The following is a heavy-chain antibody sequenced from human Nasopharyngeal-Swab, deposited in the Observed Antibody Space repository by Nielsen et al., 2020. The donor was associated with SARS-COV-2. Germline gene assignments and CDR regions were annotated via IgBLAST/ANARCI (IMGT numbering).Heavy chain of an antibody. CDR1: EYTLTELS. CDR2: FDAEDGET. CDR3: ATYPLRSGYYTGREFDY. Sequence: ASVKVSCKVSEYTLTELSMHWVRQAPGKVLEWMGGFDAEDGETIYAQKFQGRVTMTEDTSTDTAYMELSSLRSEDTSVYYCATYPLRSGYYTGREFDYWGQGTLVTVSS. J-gene: IGHJ4*02. D-gene: IGHD3-3*01. V-gene: IGHV1-24*01.